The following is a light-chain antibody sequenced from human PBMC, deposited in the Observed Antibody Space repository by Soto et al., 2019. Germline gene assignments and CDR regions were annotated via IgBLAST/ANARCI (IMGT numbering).Light chain of an antibody. CDR2: GAS. CDR1: QSVSSSY. CDR3: LQYVSSPYT. V-gene: IGKV3-20*01. J-gene: IGKJ2*01. Sequence: EIVLTQSPGTLSLSPGERATLSCRASQSVSSSYLAWYQQKPGQAPRLLISGASSRATVIPDRFSDSGSGTDFTLTISRLEPEDFAVYYCLQYVSSPYTFGQGTKLEIK.